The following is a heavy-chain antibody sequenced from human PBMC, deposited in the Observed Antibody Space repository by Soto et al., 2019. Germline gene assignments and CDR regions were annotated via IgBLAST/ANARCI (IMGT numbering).Heavy chain of an antibody. Sequence: EVQLVESGGGLVKPGGSLRLSCAASGFTFSSYSMNWVRQAPGKGLEWVSSISSSSSYIYYADSVKGRFTISRDKAKNSLYLQMNSLRAEDTAVYYCARGDSSGYTFDYWGQGTLVTVSS. CDR3: ARGDSSGYTFDY. J-gene: IGHJ4*02. V-gene: IGHV3-21*01. CDR1: GFTFSSYS. CDR2: ISSSSSYI. D-gene: IGHD3-22*01.